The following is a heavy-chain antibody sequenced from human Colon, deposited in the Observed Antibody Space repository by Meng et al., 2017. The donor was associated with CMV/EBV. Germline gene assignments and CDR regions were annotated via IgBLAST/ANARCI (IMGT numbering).Heavy chain of an antibody. CDR2: IKQDGHET. J-gene: IGHJ4*02. D-gene: IGHD3-3*01. Sequence: GESLKISCAASGFTFSTYWMIWVRQAPGKGLEWVANIKQDGHETYYVDSVRGRFTISRDNAKNSLYLQINSLRAEDTAVYYCARSLTIFDSPDYWGQGTLVTVSS. CDR1: GFTFSTYW. CDR3: ARSLTIFDSPDY. V-gene: IGHV3-7*01.